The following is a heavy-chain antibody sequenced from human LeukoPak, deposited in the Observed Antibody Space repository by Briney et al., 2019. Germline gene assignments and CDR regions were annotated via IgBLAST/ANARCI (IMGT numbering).Heavy chain of an antibody. CDR3: ARDRYESSGPLAY. CDR1: GFTFSSYS. CDR2: ISSSSSYI. D-gene: IGHD3-22*01. V-gene: IGHV3-21*01. J-gene: IGHJ4*02. Sequence: GGSLRLSCAASGFTFSSYSMNWVRQAPGKGLEWVSSISSSSSYIYYADSVKGRFTISRDNAKNSLYLQMNSLRAEDTAVYYCARDRYESSGPLAYWGQGTLVTVSS.